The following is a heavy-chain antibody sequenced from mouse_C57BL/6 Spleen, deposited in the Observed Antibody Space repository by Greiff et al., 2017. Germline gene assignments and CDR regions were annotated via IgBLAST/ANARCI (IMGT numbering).Heavy chain of an antibody. Sequence: QVQLQQPGAELVKPGASVKLSCKASGYTFTSYWMHWVKQRPGRGLEWIGRIDPNSGGTKYNEKFKSKATLTVDKPSSTAYMQLSSLTSEDSAVYYCASGIYYYGSSYVSPFDYGGQGTTLTVSS. D-gene: IGHD1-1*01. CDR3: ASGIYYYGSSYVSPFDY. CDR2: IDPNSGGT. V-gene: IGHV1-72*01. CDR1: GYTFTSYW. J-gene: IGHJ2*01.